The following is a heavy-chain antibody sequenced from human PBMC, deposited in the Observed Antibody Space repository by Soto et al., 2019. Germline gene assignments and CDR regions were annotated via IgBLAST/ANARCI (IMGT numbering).Heavy chain of an antibody. CDR1: GGSVSSGSYY. J-gene: IGHJ4*02. V-gene: IGHV4-61*01. CDR3: ARDLGRIAARYFDY. Sequence: PSETLSLTCTVSGGSVSSGSYYWSWIRQPPGKGLEWIGYIYYSGSTNYNPSLKSRVTISVDTSKNQFSLKLSSMTAADTAVYYCARDLGRIAARYFDYWGQGTLVTVSS. D-gene: IGHD6-6*01. CDR2: IYYSGST.